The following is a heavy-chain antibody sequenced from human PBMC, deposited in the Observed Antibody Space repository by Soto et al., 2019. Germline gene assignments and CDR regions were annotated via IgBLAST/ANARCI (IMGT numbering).Heavy chain of an antibody. CDR2: ITSSGDSI. V-gene: IGHV3-48*02. CDR3: ARLPKGSMVTS. J-gene: IGHJ4*02. CDR1: GFRFGEHS. Sequence: LRLSCAASGFRFGEHSMNWVRQAPGKGLEWLSYITSSGDSIYYADSVKGRFTVSRDNAKNSLFLHMNSLRDDDTAVYYCARLPKGSMVTSWGQGTLVTVSS. D-gene: IGHD2-21*02.